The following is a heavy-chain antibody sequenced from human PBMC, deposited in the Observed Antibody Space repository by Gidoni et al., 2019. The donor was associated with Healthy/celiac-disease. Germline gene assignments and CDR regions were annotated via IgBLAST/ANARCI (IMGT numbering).Heavy chain of an antibody. CDR2: INHSGST. Sequence: QVQLQQWGAGLLKPSETLSLTCAVYGGSFSGYYWSWIRQPPGKGLEWIGEINHSGSTNYNPSLKSRVTISVDTSKNQFSLKLSSVTAADTAVYYCARELPTGDVGYFDYWGQGTLVTVSS. J-gene: IGHJ4*02. CDR3: ARELPTGDVGYFDY. D-gene: IGHD7-27*01. V-gene: IGHV4-34*01. CDR1: GGSFSGYY.